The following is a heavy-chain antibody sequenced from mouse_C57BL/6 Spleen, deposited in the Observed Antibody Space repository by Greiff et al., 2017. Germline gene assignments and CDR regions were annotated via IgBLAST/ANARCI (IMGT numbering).Heavy chain of an antibody. CDR2: IHPNSGST. CDR1: GYTFTSYW. Sequence: VQLQQPGAELVKPGASVKLSCKASGYTFTSYWMHWVKQRPGQGLEWIGMIHPNSGSTNYNEKFKSKATLTVDKSSSTAYMQLSSLTSVDSAVYYCARYYGSSNRYFDVWGTGTTVTVSS. D-gene: IGHD1-1*01. V-gene: IGHV1-64*01. J-gene: IGHJ1*03. CDR3: ARYYGSSNRYFDV.